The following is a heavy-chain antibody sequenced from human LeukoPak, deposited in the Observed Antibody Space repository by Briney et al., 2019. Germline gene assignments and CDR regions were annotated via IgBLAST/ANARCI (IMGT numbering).Heavy chain of an antibody. CDR3: AKIVATGPHFDY. Sequence: GGSLRLSCAASGFTFSSYWMSWVRQTPGKGLEWVANIKQDGSEKYYVDSVKGRFTISRDNAKNSLYLQMNSLRAEDTAVYYCAKIVATGPHFDYWGQGTLVTVSS. D-gene: IGHD5-12*01. J-gene: IGHJ4*02. CDR2: IKQDGSEK. V-gene: IGHV3-7*01. CDR1: GFTFSSYW.